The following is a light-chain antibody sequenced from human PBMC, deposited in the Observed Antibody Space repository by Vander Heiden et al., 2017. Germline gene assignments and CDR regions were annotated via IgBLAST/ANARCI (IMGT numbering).Light chain of an antibody. V-gene: IGLV2-11*01. J-gene: IGLJ1*01. CDR3: CSYAGSYTYV. Sequence: ALTQPRSVSGSPGQSVTISCPGSSSDVGGYNYVSWYQQHPGQAPKLMIYDVSKRPSGVPARFSGSKSGNTASLTIPGLQAEDEADYYCCSYAGSYTYVFGTGTKVTVL. CDR2: DVS. CDR1: SSDVGGYNY.